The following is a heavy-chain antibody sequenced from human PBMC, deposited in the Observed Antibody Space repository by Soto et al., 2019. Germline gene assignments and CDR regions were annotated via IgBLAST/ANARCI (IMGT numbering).Heavy chain of an antibody. CDR3: ASDSVGSGYD. Sequence: QVQLQESGPGLVKPSETLSLTCTVSGGSISSYYWSWIRQPPGKRLEWIGYIYYSGSTNYNPSLRSRVTNSIDTYKHHFSLELRTVTAADTDVYYCASDSVGSGYDWGQGTLVTVSS. D-gene: IGHD5-12*01. CDR2: IYYSGST. J-gene: IGHJ4*02. V-gene: IGHV4-59*01. CDR1: GGSISSYY.